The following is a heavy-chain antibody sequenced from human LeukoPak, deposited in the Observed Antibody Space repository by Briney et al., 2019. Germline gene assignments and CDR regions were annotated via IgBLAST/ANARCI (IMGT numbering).Heavy chain of an antibody. Sequence: SETLSLTCAVYGGSFSGYYWSWIRQPPGKGLEWIGEINHSGSTNYNPSLKSRVTISVDTSKNQFSLKLSSVTAADTAVYYCARRPEGYSGYVIDYWSQGTLVTVSS. D-gene: IGHD5-12*01. CDR3: ARRPEGYSGYVIDY. V-gene: IGHV4-34*01. CDR1: GGSFSGYY. CDR2: INHSGST. J-gene: IGHJ4*02.